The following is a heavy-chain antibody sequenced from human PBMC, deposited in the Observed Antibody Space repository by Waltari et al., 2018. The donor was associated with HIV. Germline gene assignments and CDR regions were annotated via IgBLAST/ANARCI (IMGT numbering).Heavy chain of an antibody. Sequence: QVQLVQSGAEVKKPGSSVKVSCRASGATFRTYPISWVRQAPGQGLEWMGGITPIFKTTKYAQKFQGRFTLTADESTRTTYMELTSLRSDDTAMYYCARNGDYAPAYWGQGTLVTVSS. CDR1: GATFRTYP. J-gene: IGHJ4*02. CDR3: ARNGDYAPAY. V-gene: IGHV1-69*01. CDR2: ITPIFKTT. D-gene: IGHD4-17*01.